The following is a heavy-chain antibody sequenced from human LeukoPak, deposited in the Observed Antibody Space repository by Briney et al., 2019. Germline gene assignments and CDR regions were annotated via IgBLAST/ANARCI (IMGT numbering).Heavy chain of an antibody. V-gene: IGHV3-23*01. D-gene: IGHD1-1*01. CDR2: ISGSGGRI. CDR1: GFTFSSYS. CDR3: AKNPRLEGWIYFDS. J-gene: IGHJ4*02. Sequence: GGSLRLSCAASGFTFSSYSMNWVRQAPGKGLEWVSSISGSGGRIDYADSVKGRFTISRDNSKNTLSLQMNSLTAEDTAVYYCAKNPRLEGWIYFDSWGQGILVTVSS.